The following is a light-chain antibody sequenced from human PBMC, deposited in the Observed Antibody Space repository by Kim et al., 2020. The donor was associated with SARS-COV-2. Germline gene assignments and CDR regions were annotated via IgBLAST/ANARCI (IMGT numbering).Light chain of an antibody. Sequence: SSELTQDPAVSVALGQTVRITCQGDSLRSYYASWYQQKPGQAPVLGIYGKNNRPSGIPDRFSGSSSGNTASLTITGAQAEDEADYYCNSWDSSGNHWVFG. V-gene: IGLV3-19*01. J-gene: IGLJ3*02. CDR2: GKN. CDR1: SLRSYY. CDR3: NSWDSSGNHWV.